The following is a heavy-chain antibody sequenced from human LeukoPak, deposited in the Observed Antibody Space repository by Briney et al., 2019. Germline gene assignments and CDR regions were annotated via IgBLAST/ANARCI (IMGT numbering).Heavy chain of an antibody. V-gene: IGHV4-30-2*01. CDR3: ARGLRIKRDAFDI. D-gene: IGHD2/OR15-2a*01. CDR2: IYHSGST. CDR1: GGSISSGGYS. Sequence: PSGTLSLTCAVSGGSISSGGYSWSWIRQPPGKGLEWIGYIYHSGSTYYNPSLKSRVTISVDRSKNQFSLKLSSVTAADTAVYYCARGLRIKRDAFDIWGQGTMVTVSS. J-gene: IGHJ3*02.